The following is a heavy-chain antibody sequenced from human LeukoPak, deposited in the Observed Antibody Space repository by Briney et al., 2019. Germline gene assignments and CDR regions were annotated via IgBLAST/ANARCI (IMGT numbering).Heavy chain of an antibody. CDR1: GYSISSGYY. V-gene: IGHV4-38-2*02. Sequence: SETLSLTCTVSGYSISSGYYWGWIRQPPGKGLGWIGSIYHSGSTYYNPSLKSRVTISVDTSKNQFSLKLSSVTAADTAVYYCARGVGGSYYGVSDYWGQGTLVTVSS. J-gene: IGHJ4*02. CDR2: IYHSGST. D-gene: IGHD1-26*01. CDR3: ARGVGGSYYGVSDY.